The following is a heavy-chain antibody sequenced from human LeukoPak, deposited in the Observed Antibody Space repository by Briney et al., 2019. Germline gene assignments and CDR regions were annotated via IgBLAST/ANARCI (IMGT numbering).Heavy chain of an antibody. D-gene: IGHD3/OR15-3a*01. Sequence: GGSLRLSCAASGFTFSSYAMSWVRQAPGKGLEWVSAISASGGSTFYADSVKGRFTISRDNSKNTLYLQMNGLRVEDTAVYYCVREGPRGLAFDIWGQGTMVTVSS. V-gene: IGHV3-23*01. CDR2: ISASGGST. J-gene: IGHJ3*02. CDR1: GFTFSSYA. CDR3: VREGPRGLAFDI.